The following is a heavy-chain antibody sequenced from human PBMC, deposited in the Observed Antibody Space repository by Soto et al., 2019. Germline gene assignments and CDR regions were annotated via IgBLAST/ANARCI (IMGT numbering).Heavy chain of an antibody. D-gene: IGHD3-16*01. CDR1: GFTFSSYW. CDR3: ALGLGSLFDY. J-gene: IGHJ4*02. CDR2: INSDGSST. Sequence: EVQLVESGGGLVQPGGSLRLSCAVSGFTFSSYWMHWVRQAPGKGLVWVSRINSDGSSTNYADSVKGRFTISRDNAKNTLYLQMNSRRAEDTAVYYCALGLGSLFDYWGQGTLVTVSS. V-gene: IGHV3-74*01.